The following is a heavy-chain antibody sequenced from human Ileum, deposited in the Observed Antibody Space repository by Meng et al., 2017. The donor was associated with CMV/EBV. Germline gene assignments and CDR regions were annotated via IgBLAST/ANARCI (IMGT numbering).Heavy chain of an antibody. V-gene: IGHV3-48*04. CDR1: GFTFSSYS. D-gene: IGHD5-18*01. CDR2: ITSSSGTI. CDR3: ARDLQLST. Sequence: GESLKISCAASGFTFSSYSMNWVRQAPGKGLEWVSSITSSSGTIYYADSVKGRFTIFRDNAKNSLHLQMNSLRADDTAVYYCARDLQLSTWGQGTRVTVSS. J-gene: IGHJ5*02.